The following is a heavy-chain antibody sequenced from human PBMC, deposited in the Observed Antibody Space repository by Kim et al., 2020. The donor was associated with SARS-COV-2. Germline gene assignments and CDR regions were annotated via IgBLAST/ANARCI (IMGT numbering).Heavy chain of an antibody. CDR3: ARIAGRYFGTVDSFHI. V-gene: IGHV4-31*03. CDR2: IYYSGST. Sequence: SETLSLTCSVSGGSITSVGYYWSWIRHLPGKGLEWIGYIYYSGSTYSHPSLKSRLSISRDTSNNRFSLTFTSMTAADTAIYSCARIAGRYFGTVDSFHI. J-gene: IGHJ3*02. CDR1: GGSITSVGYY. D-gene: IGHD2-21*01.